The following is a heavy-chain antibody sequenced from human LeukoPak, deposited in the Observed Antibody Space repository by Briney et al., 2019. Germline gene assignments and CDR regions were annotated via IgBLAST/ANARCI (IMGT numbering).Heavy chain of an antibody. J-gene: IGHJ4*02. Sequence: PGGSLRLSCAASGFTFSSYGMHWVRQAPGKGLEWVAVISYDGSNKYYADSMKGRFTISRDNSKNTLYLQMNSLRAEDTAVYYCAKYPYDSSGYWAYWGQGTLVTVSS. CDR1: GFTFSSYG. D-gene: IGHD3-22*01. CDR3: AKYPYDSSGYWAY. CDR2: ISYDGSNK. V-gene: IGHV3-30*18.